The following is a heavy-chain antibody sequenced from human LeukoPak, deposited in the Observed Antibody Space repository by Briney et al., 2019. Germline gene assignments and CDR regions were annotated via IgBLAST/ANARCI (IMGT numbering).Heavy chain of an antibody. Sequence: SETLSLTCTVSGGSFIGYYGSWIRQPPGKGLEWIGRIYTSGSTNYNPSLKSRVTMSVDTSKNQFSLKLSSVTAADTAVYYCARDRSRNDLGMDVWGQGTTVTVSS. V-gene: IGHV4-4*07. CDR1: GGSFIGYY. CDR2: IYTSGST. D-gene: IGHD3-3*01. CDR3: ARDRSRNDLGMDV. J-gene: IGHJ6*02.